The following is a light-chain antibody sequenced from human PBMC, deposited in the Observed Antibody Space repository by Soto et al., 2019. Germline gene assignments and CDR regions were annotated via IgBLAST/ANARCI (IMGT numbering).Light chain of an antibody. J-gene: IGKJ4*01. CDR2: GAY. CDR1: QSVSTSY. Sequence: DIVLTQYPGTLSLSPGERSALSCRASQSVSTSYLAWYQQKPGQAPRLLTYGAYNRATGITDRFSGSGSGTDFTLTISRLEPEDSAVYYCQQYDNSPLTFGEGTQVDIK. CDR3: QQYDNSPLT. V-gene: IGKV3-20*01.